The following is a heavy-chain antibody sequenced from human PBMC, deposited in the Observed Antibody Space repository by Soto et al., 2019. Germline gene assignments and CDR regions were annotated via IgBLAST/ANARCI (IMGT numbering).Heavy chain of an antibody. D-gene: IGHD3-10*01. CDR3: ARDWGVTPDY. V-gene: IGHV3-48*01. CDR2: ITSTSSVI. CDR1: GFPFNNYD. J-gene: IGHJ4*02. Sequence: GGSLRLSCAASGFPFNNYDMNWVRQAPGKGLEWLSHITSTSSVIYYADSVRGRFTISRDNAKNSLFLQMNSLRAEDMAVYYCARDWGVTPDYWGQGTLVTVSS.